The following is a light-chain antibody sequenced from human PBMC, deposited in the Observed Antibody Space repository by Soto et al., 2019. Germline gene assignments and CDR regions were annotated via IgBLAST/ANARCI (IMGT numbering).Light chain of an antibody. CDR1: HSVSSK. CDR3: QQYNTWPPIT. V-gene: IGKV3-15*01. J-gene: IGKJ5*01. CDR2: GAS. Sequence: EIVMTQSPATLSVSPGERATLSCRASHSVSSKLAWYQQTPGQAPRLLIYGASTRATGIPARFSGSGSGTEFTLTISSLQSEDFAVYYCQQYNTWPPITFGQGTRLEIK.